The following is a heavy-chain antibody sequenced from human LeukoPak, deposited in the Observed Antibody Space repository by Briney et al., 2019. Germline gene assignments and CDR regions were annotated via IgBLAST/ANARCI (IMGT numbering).Heavy chain of an antibody. CDR2: IIPIFGTA. Sequence: SVKVSCKASGGTFSSYAISWVRQAPGQGLEWMGGIIPIFGTANYAQKFQGRVTITADESTSTAYMELSSLRSEDTAVYYCARFSDIVVVPAASGPEDYWGQGTLVTVSS. D-gene: IGHD2-2*01. J-gene: IGHJ4*02. V-gene: IGHV1-69*13. CDR1: GGTFSSYA. CDR3: ARFSDIVVVPAASGPEDY.